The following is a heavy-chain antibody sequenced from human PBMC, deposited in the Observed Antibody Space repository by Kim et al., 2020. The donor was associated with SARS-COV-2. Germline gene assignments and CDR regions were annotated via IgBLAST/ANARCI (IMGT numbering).Heavy chain of an antibody. CDR2: ISGSGGST. D-gene: IGHD2-15*01. Sequence: GGSLRLSCAASGFTFSSYAMSWVRQAPGKGLGWVSAISGSGGSTYYTDSVKGRFTLSRDKSKNTLYLQMNSLSAEDTAVYYCAKEDFGQDIVVVVAAVDYWGQGTLVTVSS. CDR1: GFTFSSYA. CDR3: AKEDFGQDIVVVVAAVDY. V-gene: IGHV3-23*01. J-gene: IGHJ4*02.